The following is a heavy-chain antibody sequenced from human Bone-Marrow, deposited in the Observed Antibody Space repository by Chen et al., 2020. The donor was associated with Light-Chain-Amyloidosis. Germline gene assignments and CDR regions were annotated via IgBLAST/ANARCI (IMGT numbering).Heavy chain of an antibody. Sequence: EVQLVVSGGGLVHPGGSLRLSCAASGFTFSSFWMSWVRQAPGKGLAWVANIKEDGSVQYYVDSLKGRFTISRDNAKNSLFLQMNNLRVEDTAVYYCARLVGGSFDYWGQGDLVTISS. CDR3: ARLVGGSFDY. CDR2: IKEDGSVQ. J-gene: IGHJ4*02. CDR1: GFTFSSFW. V-gene: IGHV3-7*01. D-gene: IGHD2-2*01.